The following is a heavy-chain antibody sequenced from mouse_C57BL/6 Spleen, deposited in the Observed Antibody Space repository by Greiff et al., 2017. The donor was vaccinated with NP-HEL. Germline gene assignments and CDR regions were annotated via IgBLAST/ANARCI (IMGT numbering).Heavy chain of an antibody. CDR3: ARDWDKDWYFDV. V-gene: IGHV5-6*01. CDR1: GFTFSSYG. J-gene: IGHJ1*03. Sequence: EVQRVESGGDLVKPGGSLKLSCAASGFTFSSYGMSWVRQTPDKRLEWVATISSGGSYTYYPDSVQGRFTISRDNAKNTLYLQMSSLKSEDTAMYYCARDWDKDWYFDVWGTGTTVTVSS. CDR2: ISSGGSYT. D-gene: IGHD4-1*01.